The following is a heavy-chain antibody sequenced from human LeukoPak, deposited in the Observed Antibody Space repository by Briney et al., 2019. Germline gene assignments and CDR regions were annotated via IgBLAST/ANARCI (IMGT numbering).Heavy chain of an antibody. CDR3: ARVDYDFWSGYDY. CDR2: ISSSGSTI. V-gene: IGHV3-11*01. J-gene: IGHJ4*02. D-gene: IGHD3-3*01. CDR1: GFTFSDYY. Sequence: GGSLRLSCAASGFTFSDYYMSWIRQAPGRGLEWVSYISSSGSTIYYANSVKGRFTISRDNAKNSLYLQMNSLRAEDTAVYYCARVDYDFWSGYDYWGQGTLVTVSS.